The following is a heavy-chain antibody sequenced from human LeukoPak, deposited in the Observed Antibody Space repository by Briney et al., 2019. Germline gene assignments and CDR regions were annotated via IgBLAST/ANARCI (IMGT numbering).Heavy chain of an antibody. V-gene: IGHV3-23*01. CDR3: AKDRTQQLVAGAIFDY. CDR1: GFTFSSYA. CDR2: ISGSGGST. J-gene: IGHJ4*02. D-gene: IGHD6-13*01. Sequence: GGSQRLSCAASGFTFSSYAMTWVRQAPGKGLEWVSAISGSGGSTYYADSVKGRFTISRDNSKKTLHLQMNNMRAEDTAVYYCAKDRTQQLVAGAIFDYWGQGTLVTVSS.